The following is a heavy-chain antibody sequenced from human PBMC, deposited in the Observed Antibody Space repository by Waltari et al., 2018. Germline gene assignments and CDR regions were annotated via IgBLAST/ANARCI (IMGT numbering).Heavy chain of an antibody. V-gene: IGHV4-59*01. CDR3: ARELYGSGSYYTAHDAFDI. J-gene: IGHJ3*02. CDR2: IYYSGST. Sequence: QVQLQESGPGLVKPSETLSLTCTVSGGSISSYYWSWIRTPPGKGLEWIGYIYYSGSTNYNPSLKSRVTISVDTSKNQFSLKLSSVTAADTAVYYCARELYGSGSYYTAHDAFDIWGQGTMVTVSS. CDR1: GGSISSYY. D-gene: IGHD3-10*01.